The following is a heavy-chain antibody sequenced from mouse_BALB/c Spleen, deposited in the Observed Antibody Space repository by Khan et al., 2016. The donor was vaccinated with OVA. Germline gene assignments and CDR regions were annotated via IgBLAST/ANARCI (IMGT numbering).Heavy chain of an antibody. V-gene: IGHV1S137*01. J-gene: IGHJ4*01. CDR1: GYTFTDYA. CDR2: ISTYYGDA. D-gene: IGHD1-1*02. CDR3: ARYGYAMDY. Sequence: LQESGAELVRPGVSVKISCKGSGYTFTDYAMHWVKQSHAKSLEWIGVISTYYGDASYNQKFKGKATMTVDKSSSTAYMELARLTSEDSAIYYCARYGYAMDYWGQGTSVTVSS.